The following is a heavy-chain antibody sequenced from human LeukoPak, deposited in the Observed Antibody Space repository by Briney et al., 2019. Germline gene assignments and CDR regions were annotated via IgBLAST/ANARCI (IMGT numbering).Heavy chain of an antibody. CDR2: IYYSGST. CDR3: ARVDQSGYDTRGWFDP. Sequence: SETLSLTCTVSGGSISSSSYYWSWIRQPPGKGLEWIGYIYYSGSTNYNPSLKSRVTISVDMSKNQFSLKLSSVTAADTAVYYCARVDQSGYDTRGWFDPWGQGTLVTVSS. CDR1: GGSISSSSYY. J-gene: IGHJ5*02. V-gene: IGHV4-61*01. D-gene: IGHD5-12*01.